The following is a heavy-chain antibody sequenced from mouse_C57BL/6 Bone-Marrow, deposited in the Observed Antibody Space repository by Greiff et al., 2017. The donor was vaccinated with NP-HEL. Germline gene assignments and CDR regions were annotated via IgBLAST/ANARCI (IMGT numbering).Heavy chain of an antibody. J-gene: IGHJ4*01. CDR2: INSDGGST. V-gene: IGHV5-2*01. CDR1: EYEFPSHD. Sequence: EVKLQESGGGLVQPGESLKLSCESNEYEFPSHDMSWVRKTPEKRLELVAAINSDGGSTYYPDTMERRFIISRDNTKKTLYLQMSSLRSEDTALYYCASYYDYDGDAMDYWGQGTSVTVSS. CDR3: ASYYDYDGDAMDY. D-gene: IGHD2-4*01.